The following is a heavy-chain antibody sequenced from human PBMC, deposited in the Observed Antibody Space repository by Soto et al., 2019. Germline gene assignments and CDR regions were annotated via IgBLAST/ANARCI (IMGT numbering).Heavy chain of an antibody. V-gene: IGHV4-4*02. CDR1: GSSLSSSNC. Sequence: ASETLSLTCAVFGSSLSSSNCWSWVTAPPGKALEWIGEMYRSVSTNYNPPLKSRVTISVGKSKNQFSLKLSSVTAADTGVYYCARATWSYGEDVAYYYYGMDVWGQGTTVTVSS. CDR2: MYRSVST. D-gene: IGHD4-17*01. CDR3: ARATWSYGEDVAYYYYGMDV. J-gene: IGHJ6*02.